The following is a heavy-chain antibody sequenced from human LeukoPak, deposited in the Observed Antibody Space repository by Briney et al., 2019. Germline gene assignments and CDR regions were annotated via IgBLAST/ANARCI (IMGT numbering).Heavy chain of an antibody. Sequence: SETLSLTCTVSGGSISSSSHYWGWIRQPPGKGLEWIGNIYYSGSTYYNPSLKSRVTISVDTSKNQFSLSLSSVTAADTAVYYCARLNYYGSGRTSVDYWGQGTLVTVSS. D-gene: IGHD3-10*01. J-gene: IGHJ4*02. CDR1: GGSISSSSHY. CDR3: ARLNYYGSGRTSVDY. CDR2: IYYSGST. V-gene: IGHV4-39*01.